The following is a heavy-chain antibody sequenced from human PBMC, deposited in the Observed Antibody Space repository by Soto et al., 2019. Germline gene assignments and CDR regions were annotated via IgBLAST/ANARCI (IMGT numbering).Heavy chain of an antibody. CDR3: AACELLRGVDY. V-gene: IGHV4-30-4*01. CDR1: GGSISSGDYY. J-gene: IGHJ4*02. D-gene: IGHD1-26*01. Sequence: QVQLQESGPGLVKPSQTLSLTCTDSGGSISSGDYYWSWIRQPPGKGLEWIGYIYYSGSTYYNPALKSRVTLSGGASKTQFSLTLSSVAAADTAVYYCAACELLRGVDYWGQGTLVTVSS. CDR2: IYYSGST.